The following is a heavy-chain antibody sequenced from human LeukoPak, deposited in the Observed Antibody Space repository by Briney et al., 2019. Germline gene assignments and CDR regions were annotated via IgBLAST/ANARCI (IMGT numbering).Heavy chain of an antibody. CDR1: GGSISSGGYY. J-gene: IGHJ4*02. D-gene: IGHD7-27*01. CDR2: IYHSGST. Sequence: SETLSLTCTVSGGSISSGGYYWSWIRQPPGKGLEWIGYIYHSGSTYYNPSLKSRVTISVDRSKNQFSLKLSSVTAADTAVYYCARDRANWGSDWGQGTLVTVSS. CDR3: ARDRANWGSD. V-gene: IGHV4-30-2*01.